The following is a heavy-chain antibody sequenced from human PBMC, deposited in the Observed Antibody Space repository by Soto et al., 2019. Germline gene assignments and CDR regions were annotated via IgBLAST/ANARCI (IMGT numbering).Heavy chain of an antibody. V-gene: IGHV1-18*01. CDR2: ISAYNGNT. J-gene: IGHJ4*01. CDR1: GYTFTSYG. D-gene: IGHD2-21*02. Sequence: GASVKVSCKASGYTFTSYGISWVRQAPGQGLEWKGWISAYNGNTNYAQKLQGRVTMTTDTSTSTAYMELRSLIFDDTAVYYCARVPTSLAYCGGDCYSYTFDYWG. CDR3: ARVPTSLAYCGGDCYSYTFDY.